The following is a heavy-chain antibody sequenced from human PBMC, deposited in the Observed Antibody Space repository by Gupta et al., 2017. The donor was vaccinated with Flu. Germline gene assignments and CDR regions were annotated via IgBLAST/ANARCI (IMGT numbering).Heavy chain of an antibody. CDR2: ISDDGAGT. D-gene: IGHD2-2*01. Sequence: MHWLRQAPGKGLEYVSAISDDGAGTYYANSVKGRFTISRDNSKNTLFLQMGSLRPEDMGVYYCARSSRSTYDYWGQGTLVTVSS. J-gene: IGHJ4*02. V-gene: IGHV3-64*01. CDR3: ARSSRSTYDY.